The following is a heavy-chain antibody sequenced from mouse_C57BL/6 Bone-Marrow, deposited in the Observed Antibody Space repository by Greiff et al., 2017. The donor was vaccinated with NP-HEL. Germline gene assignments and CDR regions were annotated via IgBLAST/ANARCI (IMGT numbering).Heavy chain of an antibody. CDR1: GYAFTNYL. V-gene: IGHV1-54*01. Sequence: VQLQQSGAELVRPGTSVKVSCKASGYAFTNYLIEWVKQRPGQGLEWIGVINPGSGGTNYNEKFKGKATLTADKSSSTAYMQLSSLTSEDSAVYFCAIGYYSNYRSDAMDYWGQGTSVTVSS. D-gene: IGHD2-5*01. CDR2: INPGSGGT. CDR3: AIGYYSNYRSDAMDY. J-gene: IGHJ4*01.